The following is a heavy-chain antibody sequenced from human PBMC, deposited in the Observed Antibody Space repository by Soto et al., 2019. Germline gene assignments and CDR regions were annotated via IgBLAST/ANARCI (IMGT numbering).Heavy chain of an antibody. D-gene: IGHD6-6*01. CDR3: ATTIAARNYYDYYMDV. V-gene: IGHV3-23*01. J-gene: IGHJ6*03. CDR2: ISGSGGNT. Sequence: EVLLLESGGGLVQPGGSLRLSCAASGFTFSSYAMSWVRQAPGKGLEWVSSISGSGGNTYYADSVKGRFTVSRDNSKNTLYLQMNSLRAEDTAVYYCATTIAARNYYDYYMDVWGKGTTVTVSS. CDR1: GFTFSSYA.